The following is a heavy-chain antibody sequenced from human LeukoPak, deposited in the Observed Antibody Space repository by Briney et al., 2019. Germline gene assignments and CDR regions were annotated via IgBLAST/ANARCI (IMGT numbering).Heavy chain of an antibody. Sequence: SETLSLTCAVHGGSFSGYYWTWIRQSPGKGLEWIGEMNHSGSTNYNPSLKRRVTISVDTSKNQFSLKPSSVTAADTAVYYCARGPTIDYDILTGYYYFDCWGQGTLVTVSS. CDR2: MNHSGST. J-gene: IGHJ4*02. V-gene: IGHV4-34*01. CDR1: GGSFSGYY. CDR3: ARGPTIDYDILTGYYYFDC. D-gene: IGHD3-9*01.